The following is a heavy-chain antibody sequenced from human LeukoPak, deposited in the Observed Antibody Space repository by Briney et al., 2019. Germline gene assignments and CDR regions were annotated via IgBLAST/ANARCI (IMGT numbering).Heavy chain of an antibody. Sequence: ASVKVSCKASGYPFTSYYMHWVRQAPGQGLEWMGIINPSGGSRSYAQKFQGRVTMTRDTSTSTVYMELSSLRSEDTAVYYCAKSQINTVVTPKGGFDYWGQGTLVTVSS. J-gene: IGHJ4*02. D-gene: IGHD4-23*01. CDR2: INPSGGSR. V-gene: IGHV1-46*01. CDR1: GYPFTSYY. CDR3: AKSQINTVVTPKGGFDY.